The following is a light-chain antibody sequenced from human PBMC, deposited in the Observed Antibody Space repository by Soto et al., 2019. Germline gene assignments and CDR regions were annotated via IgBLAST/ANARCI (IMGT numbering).Light chain of an antibody. Sequence: DIQMTQSPSTLSASVGDRVTITCRASQSISSWLAWYQQVPGKAPKLLIYKASTLDSGVPSRFSGSGSGTEFTLTISSLQPDDFATYYCQQYNSYPWTFGQGTKLEIK. CDR1: QSISSW. V-gene: IGKV1-5*03. CDR3: QQYNSYPWT. J-gene: IGKJ2*02. CDR2: KAS.